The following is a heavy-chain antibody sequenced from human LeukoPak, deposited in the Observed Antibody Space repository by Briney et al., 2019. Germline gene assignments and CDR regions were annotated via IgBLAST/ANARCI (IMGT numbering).Heavy chain of an antibody. Sequence: GASVKVSCKASGYTFTSYDFNWVRHAPGQGLEWMGWTNPNSGNRGYAQKFQGKVTMTRNTSISTAYMELSSLRSEDTAVYYCARDLTIAVAGDFDYWGQGTLVTVSS. V-gene: IGHV1-8*01. J-gene: IGHJ4*02. D-gene: IGHD6-19*01. CDR2: TNPNSGNR. CDR1: GYTFTSYD. CDR3: ARDLTIAVAGDFDY.